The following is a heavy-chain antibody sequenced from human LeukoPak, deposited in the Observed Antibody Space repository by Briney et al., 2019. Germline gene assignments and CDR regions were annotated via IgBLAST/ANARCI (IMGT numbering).Heavy chain of an antibody. D-gene: IGHD6-13*01. Sequence: GGSLRLSCAASGLTFSSSAMSWVRQVPGKGLEWVSGISASGGSTSYADSVRGRFTISRDNSKNTLYLQMNSLRAEDTAVYYCAKDLVAAAGTDYWGQGTLVTVSS. J-gene: IGHJ4*02. V-gene: IGHV3-23*01. CDR1: GLTFSSSA. CDR2: ISASGGST. CDR3: AKDLVAAAGTDY.